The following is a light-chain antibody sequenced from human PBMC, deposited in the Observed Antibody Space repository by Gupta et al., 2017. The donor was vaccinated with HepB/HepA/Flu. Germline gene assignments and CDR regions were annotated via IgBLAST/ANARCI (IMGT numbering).Light chain of an antibody. V-gene: IGKV2-28*01. CDR2: LGS. CDR1: QSLLHTNGHNY. Sequence: DIVMTQSPLSLPVTPVEPASISCRSSQSLLHTNGHNYMDWYLRKPGQSPQILIYLGSNRASGVPDRFSGSGSGTDFTLKISRVEAEDVGVYYCMQALQTPITFGQGTRLEIK. CDR3: MQALQTPIT. J-gene: IGKJ5*01.